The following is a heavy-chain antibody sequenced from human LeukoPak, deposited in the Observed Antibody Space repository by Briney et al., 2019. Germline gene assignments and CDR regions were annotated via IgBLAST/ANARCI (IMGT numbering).Heavy chain of an antibody. V-gene: IGHV3-43*02. D-gene: IGHD6-19*01. CDR3: AKGILPSSAVAGFTGFDY. CDR2: ISGDGGST. J-gene: IGHJ4*02. CDR1: GFTSDDYA. Sequence: GGSLRLSCTTSGFTSDDYAMHWVRQAPGKGLEWVSLISGDGGSTYYADSVKGRFTISRDNSKNSLFLQMNSLRTDDSALYYCAKGILPSSAVAGFTGFDYWGQGTLVTVSS.